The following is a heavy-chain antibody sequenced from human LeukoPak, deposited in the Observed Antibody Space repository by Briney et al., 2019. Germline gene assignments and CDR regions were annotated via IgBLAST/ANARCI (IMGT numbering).Heavy chain of an antibody. CDR2: TYYRSKWYN. CDR1: EDSVSSNSAT. CDR3: ARASLGSSWPSFDY. Sequence: SQTLSLTCAISEDSVSSNSATWNWIRQSPSRGLEWLGRTYYRSKWYNDYAVSVKSRITINPDTSKNQFSLQLNSVTPEDTAVYFCARASLGSSWPSFDYWGQGTLVTVSS. J-gene: IGHJ4*02. D-gene: IGHD6-13*01. V-gene: IGHV6-1*01.